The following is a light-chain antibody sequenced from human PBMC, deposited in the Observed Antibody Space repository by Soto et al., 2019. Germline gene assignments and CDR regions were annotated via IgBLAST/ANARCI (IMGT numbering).Light chain of an antibody. Sequence: EIVLTQSPGTLSLSPGERATLSCRASQSVSSNYVAWHQQKPGQAPRLLIYGASSRATGIPDRFSGSGSGTDFTITTSTLEPEDFAVYYCQQYGSSFYTFGQGTKLEIK. CDR1: QSVSSNY. CDR3: QQYGSSFYT. V-gene: IGKV3-20*01. J-gene: IGKJ2*01. CDR2: GAS.